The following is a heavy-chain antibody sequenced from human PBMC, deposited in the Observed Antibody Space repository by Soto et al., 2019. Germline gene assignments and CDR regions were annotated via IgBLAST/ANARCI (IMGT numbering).Heavy chain of an antibody. D-gene: IGHD3-10*01. CDR1: GGSISSGGYY. CDR3: ARITPGAGYYYAMDV. CDR2: IYYSGST. V-gene: IGHV4-31*03. J-gene: IGHJ6*02. Sequence: SETLSLTCTVSGGSISSGGYYWSWIRQHPGKGLEWIGYIYYSGSTYYNPSLKSRVTISVDTSKNQFSLKLSSVTAVDTAVYYCARITPGAGYYYAMDVWGQGTTVTVSS.